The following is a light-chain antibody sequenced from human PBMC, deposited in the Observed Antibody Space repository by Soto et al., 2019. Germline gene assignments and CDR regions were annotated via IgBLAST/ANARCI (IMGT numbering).Light chain of an antibody. CDR2: NTS. Sequence: EIVMTQSPATLSVSPGERATLSCRASQSVSSNLAWYQQKPGQTPRLLIYNTSTRATGIPARFRGSGSGTEFTLAISSLQCEDFAVYYCQQCDNRPPWTFGQGTKVEIK. CDR3: QQCDNRPPWT. J-gene: IGKJ1*01. CDR1: QSVSSN. V-gene: IGKV3-15*01.